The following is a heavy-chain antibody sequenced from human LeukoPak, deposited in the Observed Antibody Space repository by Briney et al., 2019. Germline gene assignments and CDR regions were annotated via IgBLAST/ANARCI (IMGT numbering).Heavy chain of an antibody. J-gene: IGHJ4*02. CDR3: ARHRTDCSSTSCSIDY. CDR2: INHSGST. D-gene: IGHD2-2*01. CDR1: GGSFSGYY. Sequence: SETLSLTCAVYGGSFSGYYWSWIRQSPGKGLEWIGEINHSGSTNYNPSLKSRVTISVVTSKNQFSLKLSSVTAADTAVYYCARHRTDCSSTSCSIDYWGQGTLVTVSS. V-gene: IGHV4-34*01.